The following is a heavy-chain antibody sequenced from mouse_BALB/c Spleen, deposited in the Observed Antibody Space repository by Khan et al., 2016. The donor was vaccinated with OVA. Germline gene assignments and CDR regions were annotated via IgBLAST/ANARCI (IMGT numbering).Heavy chain of an antibody. CDR3: AYSLLLKAMAY. Sequence: VQLQQSGAELMKPGASVKLSCTVSGFNIKDTYMHWVKQRPEQGLEWIGRIDPANGNTKYDPKFQGKATITADTSSNTAYLQLRSQTSDDTAVYYCAYSLLLKAMAYWGQETSVTVSS. J-gene: IGHJ4*01. CDR2: IDPANGNT. V-gene: IGHV14-3*02. CDR1: GFNIKDTY. D-gene: IGHD1-2*01.